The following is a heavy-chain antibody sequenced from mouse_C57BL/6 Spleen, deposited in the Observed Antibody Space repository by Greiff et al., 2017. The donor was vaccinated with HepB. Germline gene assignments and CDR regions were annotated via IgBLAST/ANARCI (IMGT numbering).Heavy chain of an antibody. J-gene: IGHJ4*01. CDR1: GFSFNTYA. D-gene: IGHD2-4*01. CDR3: VGIYYDYDVYAMDY. CDR2: IRSKSNNYAT. V-gene: IGHV10-1*01. Sequence: EVKLVESGGGLVQPKGSLKLSCAASGFSFNTYAMNWVRPAPGKGLEWVARIRSKSNNYATYYADSVKDRFTISRDDSESMLYLQMNNLKTEDTAMYYCVGIYYDYDVYAMDYWGQGTSVTVSS.